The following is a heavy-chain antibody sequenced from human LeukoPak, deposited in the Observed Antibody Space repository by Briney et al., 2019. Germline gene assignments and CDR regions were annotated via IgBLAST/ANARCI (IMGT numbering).Heavy chain of an antibody. CDR1: GGSISSGGYY. J-gene: IGHJ4*02. CDR2: IYYSGST. V-gene: IGHV4-31*03. D-gene: IGHD6-19*01. CDR3: ARVAVAGTFRIYYFDY. Sequence: SETLSLTCTVSGGSISSGGYYWSWTRQHPGKGLEWIGYIYYSGSTYYNPSLKSRVTISVDTSKNQFSLKLSSVTAADTAVYYCARVAVAGTFRIYYFDYWGQGTLVTVSS.